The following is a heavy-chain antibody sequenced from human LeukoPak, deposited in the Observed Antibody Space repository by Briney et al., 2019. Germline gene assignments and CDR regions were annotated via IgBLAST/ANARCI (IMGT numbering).Heavy chain of an antibody. Sequence: ASVKVSCKASGYTFTSYGISWVRQAPGQGLEWMGWINPNSGGTNYAQKFQGRVTMTRDTSISTAYMELSRLRSDDTAVYYCARGKRFLEWLIYMDVWGKGTTVTVSS. V-gene: IGHV1-2*02. CDR2: INPNSGGT. CDR1: GYTFTSYG. CDR3: ARGKRFLEWLIYMDV. J-gene: IGHJ6*03. D-gene: IGHD3-3*01.